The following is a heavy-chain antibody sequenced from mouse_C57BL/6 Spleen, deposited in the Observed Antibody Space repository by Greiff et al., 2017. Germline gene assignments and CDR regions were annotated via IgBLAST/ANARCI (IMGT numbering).Heavy chain of an antibody. J-gene: IGHJ2*01. D-gene: IGHD1-1*01. CDR1: GYSFTGYY. CDR3: ARHYGSSPHFDY. Sequence: EVKLVESGPELVKPGASVKISCKASGYSFTGYYMNWVKQSPEKSLEWIGEINPSTGGTTYNQKFKAKATLTVDKSSSTAYMQLKSLTSEDSAVYYCARHYGSSPHFDYWGQGTTLTVSS. CDR2: INPSTGGT. V-gene: IGHV1-42*01.